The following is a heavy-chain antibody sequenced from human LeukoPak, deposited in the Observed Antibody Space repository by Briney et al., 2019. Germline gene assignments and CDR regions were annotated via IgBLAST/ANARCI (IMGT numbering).Heavy chain of an antibody. CDR1: GFDFSTYS. D-gene: IGHD6-19*01. J-gene: IGHJ4*02. CDR2: ISSSSSNI. V-gene: IGHV3-48*04. CDR3: ARVGRSGWTVDY. Sequence: PGGSLRLSCAASGFDFSTYSIDWVRQAPGKGLEWVSYISSSSSNIYHADSVKGRFTSSRDNAKNSLHLQMNSLRAEDTAVYYCARVGRSGWTVDYWGQGTLVTVSS.